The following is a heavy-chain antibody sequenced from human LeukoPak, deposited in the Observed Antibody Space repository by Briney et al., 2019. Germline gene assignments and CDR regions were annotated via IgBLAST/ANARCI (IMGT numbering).Heavy chain of an antibody. CDR1: GGSISSYY. Sequence: SETLSLTCTVSGGSISSYYWSWIRQPPGKGLEWIGYIYYSGSTNYNPSLKSQVTISVDTSKNQFSLKLSSVTAADTAVYYCARVGYDILTGYSPYYYYGMDVWGQGTTVTVSS. CDR2: IYYSGST. V-gene: IGHV4-59*01. D-gene: IGHD3-9*01. CDR3: ARVGYDILTGYSPYYYYGMDV. J-gene: IGHJ6*02.